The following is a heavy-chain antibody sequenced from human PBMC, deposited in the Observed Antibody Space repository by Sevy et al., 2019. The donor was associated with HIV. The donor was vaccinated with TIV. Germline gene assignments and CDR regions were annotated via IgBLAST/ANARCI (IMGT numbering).Heavy chain of an antibody. D-gene: IGHD2-15*01. CDR2: ITVTGITI. Sequence: GGSLRLSCAASGFTFTDYYMSWIRQAPGKGLEWVSYITVTGITIYYADSVKGRFTISRDNAKNSLYLQMNSLRAEDTAVYYCSRGVFSPVADVWGQGTTVTVSS. V-gene: IGHV3-11*01. CDR1: GFTFTDYY. J-gene: IGHJ6*02. CDR3: SRGVFSPVADV.